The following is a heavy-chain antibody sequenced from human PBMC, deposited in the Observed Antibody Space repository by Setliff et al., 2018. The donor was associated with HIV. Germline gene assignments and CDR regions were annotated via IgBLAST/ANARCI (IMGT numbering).Heavy chain of an antibody. V-gene: IGHV1-69*06. Sequence: SVKVSCKAAGGIFRSYAISWVRQAPGQGLEWMGGIVPASGSTTYAQKFEGRVTITADKSPATAYMELSSLGSEDTAVYYCARMSPWGITPGKFDFWGQGTLVTVSS. CDR3: ARMSPWGITPGKFDF. CDR1: GGIFRSYA. CDR2: IVPASGST. J-gene: IGHJ4*02. D-gene: IGHD7-27*01.